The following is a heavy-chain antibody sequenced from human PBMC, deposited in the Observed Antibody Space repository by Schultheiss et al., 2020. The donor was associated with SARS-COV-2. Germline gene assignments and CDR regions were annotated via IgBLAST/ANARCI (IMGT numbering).Heavy chain of an antibody. CDR1: GFTLSSYE. CDR2: ISSSGSTI. D-gene: IGHD3-3*01. Sequence: GESLKISCAASGFTLSSYEMNWVRQAPGKGLEWVSYISSSGSTIYYADSVKGRFTISRDNAKNSLYLQMNSLRAEDTAVYYCARGAPHYDFWSGWVFDYWGQGTLVTVSS. CDR3: ARGAPHYDFWSGWVFDY. V-gene: IGHV3-48*03. J-gene: IGHJ4*02.